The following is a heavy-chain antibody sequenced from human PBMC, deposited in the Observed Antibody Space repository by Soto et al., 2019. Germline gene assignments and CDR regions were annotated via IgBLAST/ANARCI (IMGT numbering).Heavy chain of an antibody. CDR2: INHSGST. Sequence: PSETLSLTCAVYGGSFSGYYLSWIRQPPGKGLEWIGEINHSGSTNYNPSLKSRVTISVDTSKNQFSLKLSSVTAADTAVYYCAREGQPRRRFGMDVWGQGTTVTVYS. CDR3: AREGQPRRRFGMDV. CDR1: GGSFSGYY. D-gene: IGHD6-13*01. V-gene: IGHV4-34*01. J-gene: IGHJ6*02.